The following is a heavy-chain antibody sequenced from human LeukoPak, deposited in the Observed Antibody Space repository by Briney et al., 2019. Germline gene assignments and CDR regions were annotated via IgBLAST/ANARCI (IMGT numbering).Heavy chain of an antibody. CDR2: IDWDDDK. D-gene: IGHD3-10*01. J-gene: IGHJ4*02. CDR1: GFSLSTSGMC. CDR3: ARICSPRFGDFVDY. Sequence: SGPALVKPTQTLTLTCTFSGFSLSTSGMCVSWIRQPPGKALEWLARIDWDDDKYYSTSLKTRLTISKDTSKNQLVLTMTNMDPVDTAAYYCARICSPRFGDFVDYWGQGALVTVSS. V-gene: IGHV2-70*11.